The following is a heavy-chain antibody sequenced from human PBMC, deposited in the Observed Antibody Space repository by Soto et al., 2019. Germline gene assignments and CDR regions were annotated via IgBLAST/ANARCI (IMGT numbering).Heavy chain of an antibody. J-gene: IGHJ4*02. CDR2: VNYSGGRT. CDR1: GESLSTYF. Sequence: QVQLQQWGAGLLKPSETLSLTCAAYGESLSTYFWSWIRQPPGNGLEWIGEVNYSGGRTIYNPSLESRVTISVSTSRDQFSLQLRSVTAADTAVYYCASGRHSTWTFGGQGTLVTVSS. V-gene: IGHV4-34*01. CDR3: ASGRHSTWTF. D-gene: IGHD2-15*01.